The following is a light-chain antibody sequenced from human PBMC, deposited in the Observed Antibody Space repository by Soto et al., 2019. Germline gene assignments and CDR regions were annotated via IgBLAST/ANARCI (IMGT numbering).Light chain of an antibody. CDR3: QEYHSYTWT. J-gene: IGKJ1*01. V-gene: IGKV1-5*01. CDR1: HTISXL. CDR2: DAS. Sequence: DIQMTQSPSTLSGFVGDRVTITCGAIHTISXLLAWYQQKPGKAPKLLIYDASSLQSGVPSRFSGSGSGTEFTLTISSLQPDDFATYYCQEYHSYTWTFGQGTKVDIK.